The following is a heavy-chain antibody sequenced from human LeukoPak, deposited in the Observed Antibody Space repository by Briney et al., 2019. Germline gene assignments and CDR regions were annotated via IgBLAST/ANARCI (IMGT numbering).Heavy chain of an antibody. CDR1: GFTFSSYG. J-gene: IGHJ5*02. Sequence: GGSLRLSCAASGFTFSSYGTHWVRQAPGKGLEWVAVISYDGSNKYYADSVKGRFTISRDNSKNTLYLQMNSLRAEDTAVYYCAKESNDFWSGYLAKTGWFDPWGQGTLVTVSS. CDR2: ISYDGSNK. V-gene: IGHV3-30*18. CDR3: AKESNDFWSGYLAKTGWFDP. D-gene: IGHD3-3*01.